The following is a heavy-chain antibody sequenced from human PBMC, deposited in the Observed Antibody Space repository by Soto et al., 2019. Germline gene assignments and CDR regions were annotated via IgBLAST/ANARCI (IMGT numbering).Heavy chain of an antibody. CDR1: GFTFSSYA. CDR3: ASTHIGYCSSTSCYWWDY. V-gene: IGHV3-23*01. CDR2: ISGSGGST. J-gene: IGHJ4*02. Sequence: GGSLRLSCAASGFTFSSYAMSWVRQAPGKGLEWVSAISGSGGSTYYADSVKGRFTISRDNSKNTLYLQMNSLRAEDTAVYYCASTHIGYCSSTSCYWWDYWGQGTLVTVSS. D-gene: IGHD2-2*01.